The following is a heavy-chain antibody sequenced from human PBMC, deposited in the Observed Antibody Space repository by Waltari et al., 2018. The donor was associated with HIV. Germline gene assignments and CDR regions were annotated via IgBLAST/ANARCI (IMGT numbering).Heavy chain of an antibody. V-gene: IGHV3-21*02. CDR3: ARDSRGSTWSLNWFDP. Sequence: EVQLVESGGGPVKPGESLRLSCVTSGFIFNIYSMNWVRQAPGKGPEWVSSISSSGNFKHYADSVKGRFTISRDNAENSLYLQMNGLRAEDTAIYYCARDSRGSTWSLNWFDPWGQGTLVTVSS. CDR1: GFIFNIYS. CDR2: ISSSGNFK. D-gene: IGHD6-6*01. J-gene: IGHJ5*02.